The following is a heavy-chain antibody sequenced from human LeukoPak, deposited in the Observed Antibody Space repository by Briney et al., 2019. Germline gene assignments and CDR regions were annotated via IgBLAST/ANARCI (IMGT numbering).Heavy chain of an antibody. CDR3: ARDYYDSRGEAFDI. CDR2: IYYSGTT. Sequence: SETLSLTCTVSGGSIGSHYWSWIRQPPGGGLEWIGYIYYSGTTSYNPSLKSRGPISVVTSKNQFSLKLSSVTAADTVVYYGARDYYDSRGEAFDIWGLGTMVTVSS. D-gene: IGHD3-22*01. V-gene: IGHV4-59*11. CDR1: GGSIGSHY. J-gene: IGHJ3*02.